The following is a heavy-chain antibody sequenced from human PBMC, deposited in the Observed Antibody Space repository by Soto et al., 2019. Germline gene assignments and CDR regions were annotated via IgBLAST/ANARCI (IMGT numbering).Heavy chain of an antibody. CDR3: AKDNCISTSCYRLYNWFDP. J-gene: IGHJ5*02. Sequence: AGGSLRISCAASGFTFSSYGMHWVRQAPGKGLEWVAVISYGGSNKYYADSVKGRFTISRDNSKNTLYLQMNNLRSEDTAVYYCAKDNCISTSCYRLYNWFDPWGQGTLVTVSS. CDR1: GFTFSSYG. V-gene: IGHV3-30*18. CDR2: ISYGGSNK. D-gene: IGHD2-2*01.